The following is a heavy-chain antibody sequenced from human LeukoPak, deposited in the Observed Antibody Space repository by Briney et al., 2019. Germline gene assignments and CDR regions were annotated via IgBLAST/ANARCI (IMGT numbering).Heavy chain of an antibody. J-gene: IGHJ6*03. Sequence: SETLSLTCTVSGGSISSYYWSWIRQPPGKGLEWIGYIYYSGSTNYNPSLKSRVTISVDTSKNQFSLKLSSVTAADTAVYYCARDNVFRHYGQTYYDFPQGAHTMDVWGKGTTVTVSS. CDR3: ARDNVFRHYGQTYYDFPQGAHTMDV. CDR2: IYYSGST. D-gene: IGHD3-3*01. V-gene: IGHV4-59*01. CDR1: GGSISSYY.